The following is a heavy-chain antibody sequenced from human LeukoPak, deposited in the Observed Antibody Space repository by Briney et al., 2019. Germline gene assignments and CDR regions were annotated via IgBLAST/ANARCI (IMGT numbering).Heavy chain of an antibody. CDR3: ASRVPDNSGYYSLDY. D-gene: IGHD3-22*01. V-gene: IGHV4-34*01. Sequence: KPSETLSLTCAVYGGSFSGYYWSWIRQPPGKGLEWIGEINHSGSTNYNPSLKSRVTISADTSKNQFSLKLSSVTAADTAVYFCASRVPDNSGYYSLDYWGQGTLVTVSS. J-gene: IGHJ4*02. CDR1: GGSFSGYY. CDR2: INHSGST.